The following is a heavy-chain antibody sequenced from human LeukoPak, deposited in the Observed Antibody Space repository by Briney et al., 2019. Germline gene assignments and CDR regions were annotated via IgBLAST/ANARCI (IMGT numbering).Heavy chain of an antibody. CDR2: ISGYNDNT. V-gene: IGHV1-18*01. Sequence: ASVKVSCKVSGYTLTELSMHWVRQAPGQGLKWMGWISGYNDNTNYVQKFQGRVTMTTDTSTTTAYMELRTLRSDDTAVYYCARGASDAFDIWGQGTMVTVSS. CDR3: ARGASDAFDI. J-gene: IGHJ3*02. CDR1: GYTLTELS.